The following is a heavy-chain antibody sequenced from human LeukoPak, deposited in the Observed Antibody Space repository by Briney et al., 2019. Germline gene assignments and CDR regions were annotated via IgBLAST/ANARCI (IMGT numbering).Heavy chain of an antibody. CDR3: ARAPSGYDSGEDYFDY. CDR1: GYTFTSYY. Sequence: ASVKVSCKASGYTFTSYYMHWVRQAPGQGLEWMGIINPSGGSTSYAQKFQGRVTITADESTSTAYMELSSLRSEDTAVYYCARAPSGYDSGEDYFDYWGQGTLVTVSS. J-gene: IGHJ4*02. V-gene: IGHV1-46*01. CDR2: INPSGGST. D-gene: IGHD5-12*01.